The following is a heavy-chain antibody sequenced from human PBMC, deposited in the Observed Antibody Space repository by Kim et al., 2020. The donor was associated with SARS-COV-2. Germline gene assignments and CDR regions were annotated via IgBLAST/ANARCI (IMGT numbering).Heavy chain of an antibody. V-gene: IGHV3-NL1*01. J-gene: IGHJ2*01. D-gene: IGHD3-3*01. CDR1: GFTFATYD. Sequence: GGSLRLSCEASGFTFATYDMNWVRRAPGKGLEWVALISSGDDISLYRDSVQGRFIISRDNSNNTLHLQMHSLRPEDTAIYFCVRCFWIGDRWRTDLSG. CDR3: VRCFWIGDRWRTDL. CDR2: ISSGDDIS.